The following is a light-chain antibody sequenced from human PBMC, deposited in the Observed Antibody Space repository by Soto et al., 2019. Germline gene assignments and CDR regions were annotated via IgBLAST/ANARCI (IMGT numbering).Light chain of an antibody. V-gene: IGLV2-14*01. J-gene: IGLJ2*01. CDR1: SSDVGGYNY. CDR3: SSYTSSSPVV. Sequence: QSALTQPASVSGSPGQSITISCTGTSSDVGGYNYVSWYQQHPGKAPKLMIYHVSNRPSGVSNRFSGSKSGNTASLTISGLQAEDEADYYCSSYTSSSPVVFGGGTKLTVL. CDR2: HVS.